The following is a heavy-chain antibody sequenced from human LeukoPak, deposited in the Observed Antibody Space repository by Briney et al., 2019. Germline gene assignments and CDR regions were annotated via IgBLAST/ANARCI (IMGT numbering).Heavy chain of an antibody. V-gene: IGHV3-7*05. CDR2: IHEVAGEK. CDR3: ASSKDHYCLY. J-gene: IGHJ4*02. Sequence: PGGSLRLSCAASGFRFSDSWMTWVRQTPGRGLQWVASIHEVAGEKQYVESVRGRCTISRGNAKNSLYLQMNSLKVEETSVYYCASSKDHYCLYWGQRDLLTVSP. CDR1: GFRFSDSW.